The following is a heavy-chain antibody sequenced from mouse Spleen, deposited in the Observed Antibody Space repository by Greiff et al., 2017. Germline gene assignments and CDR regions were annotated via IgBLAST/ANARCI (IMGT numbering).Heavy chain of an antibody. D-gene: IGHD1-1*01. V-gene: IGHV5-4*03. CDR1: GFTFSSYA. Sequence: DVKLVESGGGLVKPGGSLKLSCAASGFTFSSYAMSWVRQTPEKRLEWVATISDGGSYTYYPDNVKGRFTISRDNAKNNLYLQMSHLKSEDTAMYYCARALYYYGSSPFAYWGQGTLVTVSA. CDR2: ISDGGSYT. CDR3: ARALYYYGSSPFAY. J-gene: IGHJ3*01.